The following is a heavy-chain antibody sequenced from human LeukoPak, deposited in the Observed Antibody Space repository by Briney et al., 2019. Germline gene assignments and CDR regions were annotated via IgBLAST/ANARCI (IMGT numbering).Heavy chain of an antibody. D-gene: IGHD6-19*01. CDR3: ARCIAVAGFDY. V-gene: IGHV4-34*01. Sequence: SETLSLTCAVYGGSFSGYYLSWIRQPPGKGLEWIGEINHSGSTNYNPSLKSRVTIPVDTSKNQFSLKLSSVTAADTAVYYCARCIAVAGFDYWGQGTLVTVSS. CDR1: GGSFSGYY. J-gene: IGHJ4*02. CDR2: INHSGST.